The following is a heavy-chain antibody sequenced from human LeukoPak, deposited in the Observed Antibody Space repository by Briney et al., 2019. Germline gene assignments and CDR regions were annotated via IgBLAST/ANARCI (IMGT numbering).Heavy chain of an antibody. J-gene: IGHJ2*01. CDR1: GGSFSGYY. Sequence: SETLSLTCAVYGGSFSGYYWSWIRQPPGKGLEWIGEINHSGSTNYNPSLKSRVTISVDTSKNQFSLKLSSVTTADAAVYYCARGPITMVRGVVSHWYFDLWGRGTLVSVSS. V-gene: IGHV4-34*01. CDR3: ARGPITMVRGVVSHWYFDL. CDR2: INHSGST. D-gene: IGHD3-10*01.